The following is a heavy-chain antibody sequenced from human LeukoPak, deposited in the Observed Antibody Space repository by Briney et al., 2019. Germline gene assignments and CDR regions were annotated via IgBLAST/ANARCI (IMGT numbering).Heavy chain of an antibody. J-gene: IGHJ6*02. CDR2: ISYDGSNK. V-gene: IGHV3-30*18. Sequence: GGSLTLSCAASGFTFSSYGMRWVRQAPGKGLEWVAVISYDGSNKYNPDSVKGRFTISRDNTKNTLYPQMTRLRAEGTAVYYCANTGYSYYSDGMDVWGQGTTVTVSS. D-gene: IGHD3-9*01. CDR1: GFTFSSYG. CDR3: ANTGYSYYSDGMDV.